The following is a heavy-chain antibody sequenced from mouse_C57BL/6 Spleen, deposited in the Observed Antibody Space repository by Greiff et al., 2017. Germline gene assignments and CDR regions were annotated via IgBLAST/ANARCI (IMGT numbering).Heavy chain of an antibody. D-gene: IGHD2-4*01. J-gene: IGHJ2*01. Sequence: QVQLQQPGAELVKPGASVKLSCTASGYTFTSYWMHWVKQRPGQGLEWIGMIHPNSGSTNYNEKFKSKATLTVDKSSSTAYMQLSSLTSEDSAVYYCARVDYDGGFDYWGQGTTLTVSS. CDR3: ARVDYDGGFDY. CDR1: GYTFTSYW. V-gene: IGHV1-64*01. CDR2: IHPNSGST.